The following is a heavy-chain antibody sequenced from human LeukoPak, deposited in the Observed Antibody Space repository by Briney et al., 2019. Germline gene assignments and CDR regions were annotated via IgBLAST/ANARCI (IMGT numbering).Heavy chain of an antibody. V-gene: IGHV1-2*02. Sequence: ATVKVSCKASGHTFTGYYMHWVRQAPGQGLEWLGWINPNSGVTNYAQKFQGRITMTRDTSITTVYMELSSLTSDDTAVYYCGSGQWLVGVFYWGQGTLVTVSS. J-gene: IGHJ4*02. CDR2: INPNSGVT. CDR3: GSGQWLVGVFY. CDR1: GHTFTGYY. D-gene: IGHD6-19*01.